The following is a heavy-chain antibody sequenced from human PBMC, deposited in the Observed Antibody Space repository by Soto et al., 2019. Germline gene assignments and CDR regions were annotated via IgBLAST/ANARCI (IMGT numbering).Heavy chain of an antibody. CDR1: GYTFTSYD. CDR3: ARGAAARPSRLNWFDP. CDR2: MNPNSGNT. V-gene: IGHV1-8*01. J-gene: IGHJ5*02. D-gene: IGHD6-6*01. Sequence: ASVKVSCKASGYTFTSYDINWVRQATGQGLEWMGWMNPNSGNTGYAQKFQGRVTMTRNTSISTAYMELSSLRSEDTAVYYCARGAAARPSRLNWFDPWGQGTLVTVSS.